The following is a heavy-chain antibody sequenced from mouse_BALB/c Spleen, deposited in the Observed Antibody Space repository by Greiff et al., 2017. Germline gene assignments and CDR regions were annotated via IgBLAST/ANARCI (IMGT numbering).Heavy chain of an antibody. Sequence: VQLQQSGAELVKPGASVKLSCTASGFNIKDTYMHWVKQRPEQGLEWIGRIDPANGNTKYDPKFQGKATKTADTSSNTAYLQLSSLTSEDTAVDYCARSMIGLAYWGQGTLVTVSA. CDR1: GFNIKDTY. V-gene: IGHV14-3*02. CDR3: ARSMIGLAY. D-gene: IGHD2-3*01. J-gene: IGHJ3*01. CDR2: IDPANGNT.